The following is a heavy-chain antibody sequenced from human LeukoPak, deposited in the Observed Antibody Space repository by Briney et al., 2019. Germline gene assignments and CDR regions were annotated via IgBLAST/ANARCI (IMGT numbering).Heavy chain of an antibody. CDR3: ARETVGSGLGLFDY. Sequence: SETLSLTCTVSGGSISSSSYYWSWIRQPAGKGLEWIGRIYSSGSTNYNPSLKSRVTISVDTSKNQFSLKLSSVTAADTAVYYCARETVGSGLGLFDYWGQGTLVTVFS. CDR2: IYSSGST. V-gene: IGHV4-61*02. CDR1: GGSISSSSYY. J-gene: IGHJ4*02. D-gene: IGHD1-26*01.